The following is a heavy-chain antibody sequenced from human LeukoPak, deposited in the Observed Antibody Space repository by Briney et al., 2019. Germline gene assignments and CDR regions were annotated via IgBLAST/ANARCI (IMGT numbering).Heavy chain of an antibody. V-gene: IGHV3-23*01. D-gene: IGHD3-10*01. CDR3: AKGSAGAGSYRPFDY. Sequence: GGSPRLSCAASGFIFSSAVMSWVRQAPGKDLEWVSAINSGSGTTYAESVKGRFTISRDNSRNTLYLQMNTLRAEDTAVYYCAKGSAGAGSYRPFDYWGQGTLVTVSS. CDR2: INSGSGTT. CDR1: GFIFSSAV. J-gene: IGHJ4*02.